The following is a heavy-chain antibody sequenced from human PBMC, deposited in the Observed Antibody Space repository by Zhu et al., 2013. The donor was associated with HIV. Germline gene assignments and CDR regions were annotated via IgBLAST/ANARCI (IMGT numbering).Heavy chain of an antibody. Sequence: QVQLVQSGAEVKKPGASVKVSCKASGYTFTGYYMHWVRQAPGQGLEWMGWINPNSGGTNYAQKFQGRVTMTRDTSTSTVYMELSSLRSEDTAVYYCARGNLRPYTSPASGGMDVWGQGTTVTVSS. J-gene: IGHJ6*02. CDR1: GYTFTGYY. CDR3: ARGNLRPYTSPASGGMDV. V-gene: IGHV1-2*02. D-gene: IGHD6-13*01. CDR2: INPNSGGT.